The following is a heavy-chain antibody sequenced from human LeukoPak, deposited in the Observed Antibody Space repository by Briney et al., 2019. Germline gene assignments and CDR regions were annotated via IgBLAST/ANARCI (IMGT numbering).Heavy chain of an antibody. D-gene: IGHD1-26*01. J-gene: IGHJ3*02. CDR3: ASGRHSAFDI. CDR2: TYYRSKWSN. CDR1: GDSVSTTGVA. V-gene: IGHV6-1*01. Sequence: SQTLSLTCAISGDSVSTTGVAWNWIRQSPSRGLEWLGRTYYRSKWSNDYAVSVKSRITINPDTSKNQFALQLKSVTPDDTAVYYCASGRHSAFDIWGQGTVVAVSS.